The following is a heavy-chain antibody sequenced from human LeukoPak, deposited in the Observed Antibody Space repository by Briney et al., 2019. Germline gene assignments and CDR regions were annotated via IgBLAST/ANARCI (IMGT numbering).Heavy chain of an antibody. CDR3: ARVPPLAYQGIAVMFDY. V-gene: IGHV3-66*01. Sequence: GGSLRLSCAASGFAFNDYYMSWIRQAPGKGLEWVSVIYSGGSTYYADSVKGRFTISRDNAKNTLYLQMNSLRAEDTAVYYCARVPPLAYQGIAVMFDYWGQGTLVTVSS. D-gene: IGHD6-19*01. J-gene: IGHJ4*02. CDR2: IYSGGST. CDR1: GFAFNDYY.